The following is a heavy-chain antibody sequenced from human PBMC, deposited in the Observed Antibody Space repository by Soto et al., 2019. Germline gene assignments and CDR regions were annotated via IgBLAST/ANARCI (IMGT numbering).Heavy chain of an antibody. CDR3: ARDHGSYYVGIYYGMNV. CDR2: IWYDGSNK. V-gene: IGHV3-33*01. D-gene: IGHD1-26*01. Sequence: GGSLRLSCAASGFTFSSYGMHWVRQAPGKGLEWVAVIWYDGSNKYYADSVKGRFTISRDNSKNTLYLQMDSLRAEDTAVYYCARDHGSYYVGIYYGMNVWGQGTTVTVSS. J-gene: IGHJ6*02. CDR1: GFTFSSYG.